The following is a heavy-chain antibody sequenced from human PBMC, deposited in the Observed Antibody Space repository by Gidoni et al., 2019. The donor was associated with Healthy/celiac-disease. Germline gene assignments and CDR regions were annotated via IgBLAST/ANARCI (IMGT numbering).Heavy chain of an antibody. CDR2: INHSGST. V-gene: IGHV4-34*01. CDR3: ARGLGPDYGGKGGRRFDP. J-gene: IGHJ5*02. CDR1: GGSFSGYY. D-gene: IGHD4-17*01. Sequence: QVQLQQWGAGLLKPSETLSLTCAVYGGSFSGYYCSWIRQPPGKGLEWIGEINHSGSTNYNPSLKSRVTISVDTSKNQFSLKLSSVTAADTAVYYCARGLGPDYGGKGGRRFDPWGQGTLVTVSS.